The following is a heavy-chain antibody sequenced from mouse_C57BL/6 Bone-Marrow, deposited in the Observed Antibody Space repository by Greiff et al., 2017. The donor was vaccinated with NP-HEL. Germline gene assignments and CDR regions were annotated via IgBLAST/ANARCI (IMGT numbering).Heavy chain of an antibody. CDR3: ARGITTVVAPHYYAMDY. Sequence: DVKLQESGPGLVKPSQSLSLTCSVTGYSITSGYYWNWIRQFPGNKLEWMGYISYDGSNNYNPSLKNRISITRDTSKNQFFLKLNSVTTEDTATYYCARGITTVVAPHYYAMDYWGQGTSVTVSS. D-gene: IGHD1-1*01. CDR1: GYSITSGYY. CDR2: ISYDGSN. J-gene: IGHJ4*01. V-gene: IGHV3-6*01.